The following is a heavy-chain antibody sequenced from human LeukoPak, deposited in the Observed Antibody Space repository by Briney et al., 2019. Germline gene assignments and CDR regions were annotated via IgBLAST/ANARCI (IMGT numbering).Heavy chain of an antibody. V-gene: IGHV4-31*03. D-gene: IGHD6-25*01. Sequence: SETLSLTCTVSGGSISSGGYYWSWLRQHPGKGLEWIGYIYYSGSTYYNPSLKSRVTISVDTSKNQFSLHLSSLTPEDTAVYYCARDISASLDYWGQGTLVTVSS. CDR3: ARDISASLDY. J-gene: IGHJ4*02. CDR2: IYYSGST. CDR1: GGSISSGGYY.